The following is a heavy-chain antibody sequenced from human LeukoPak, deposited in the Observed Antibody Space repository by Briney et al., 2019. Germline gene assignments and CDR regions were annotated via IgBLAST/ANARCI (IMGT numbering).Heavy chain of an antibody. J-gene: IGHJ4*02. Sequence: GASVKVSCKASGGAFSSCGISWVRHGTGQGLGWVGSIITIFGTPNSAQKFQGRVTITTDESTSTASMELSSLRSEAPAVYYCARVDCGGDCYSADYWGQGTLVTVSS. CDR1: GGAFSSCG. CDR2: IITIFGTP. CDR3: ARVDCGGDCYSADY. D-gene: IGHD2-21*02. V-gene: IGHV1-69*05.